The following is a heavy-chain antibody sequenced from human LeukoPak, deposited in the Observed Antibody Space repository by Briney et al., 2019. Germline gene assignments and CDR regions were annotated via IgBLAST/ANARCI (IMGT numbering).Heavy chain of an antibody. CDR1: GGSFSGYY. CDR2: XXXSGST. Sequence: NPSETLSLTCAVYGGSFSGYYWSWIRQPPGKGLEXXXXXXXSGSTNXXXSXXXRVTISVDTSKNQFSLKLSSVTAADTAVYYCARLSTLRFLEWLSYNWFDPWGQGTLVTVSS. V-gene: IGHV4-34*01. CDR3: ARLSTLRFLEWLSYNWFDP. D-gene: IGHD3-3*01. J-gene: IGHJ5*02.